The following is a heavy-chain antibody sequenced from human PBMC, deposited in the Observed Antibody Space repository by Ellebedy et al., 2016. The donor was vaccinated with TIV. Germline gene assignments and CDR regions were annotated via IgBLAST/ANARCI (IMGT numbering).Heavy chain of an antibody. D-gene: IGHD6-19*01. CDR2: IAHDGSSQ. Sequence: GESLKISCVASGFTFDSYAMHWVRQAPGKGLEWVAVIAHDGSSQYYADSVKGRFTVSRDNSMTTVYLEMNSLRAEDTALYYCARDLDKSSGWYGGAADWGQGTLVTVSS. CDR1: GFTFDSYA. CDR3: ARDLDKSSGWYGGAAD. J-gene: IGHJ1*01. V-gene: IGHV3-30-3*01.